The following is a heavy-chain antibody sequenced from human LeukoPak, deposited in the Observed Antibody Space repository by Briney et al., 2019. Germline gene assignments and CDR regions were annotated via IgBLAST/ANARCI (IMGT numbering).Heavy chain of an antibody. CDR3: AIAQGAVAGTLFDY. V-gene: IGHV3-30*04. J-gene: IGHJ4*02. CDR1: GFTFSSYA. Sequence: GGSLRLSCAASGFTFSSYAMHWVRQAPGKGLEWVAVISYDGSNKYYADSVKGRFTISRDNSKNTLYLQMNSLRAEDTAVYYCAIAQGAVAGTLFDYWGQGTLVTVSS. CDR2: ISYDGSNK. D-gene: IGHD6-19*01.